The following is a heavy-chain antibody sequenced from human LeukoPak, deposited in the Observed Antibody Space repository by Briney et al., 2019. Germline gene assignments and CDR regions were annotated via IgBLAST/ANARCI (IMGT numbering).Heavy chain of an antibody. D-gene: IGHD2-21*01. CDR3: ARQVSIVVVIATPSYMDV. J-gene: IGHJ6*03. Sequence: SETLSLTCAVYGGSFSGYYWSWIRQPPGKGLEWIGEINHSGSTNYNPSLKSRVTISVDTSKNQFSLKLSSVTAADTAVYYCARQVSIVVVIATPSYMDVWGKGTTVTVSS. CDR2: INHSGST. V-gene: IGHV4-34*01. CDR1: GGSFSGYY.